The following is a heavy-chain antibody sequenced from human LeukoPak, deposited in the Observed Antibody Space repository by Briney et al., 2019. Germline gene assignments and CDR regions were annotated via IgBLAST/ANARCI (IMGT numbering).Heavy chain of an antibody. V-gene: IGHV3-72*01. Sequence: GGSLRLSCATSGFTFSDYYMDWVRQAPVKGLEWVGSTRDKANSYTTEYAASVKGRFTISRDDSKNSLHLQINSLKTEDTAVYYCVRAGSFHAFDIWGQGTMVTVSS. J-gene: IGHJ3*02. CDR1: GFTFSDYY. CDR3: VRAGSFHAFDI. CDR2: TRDKANSYTT. D-gene: IGHD1-14*01.